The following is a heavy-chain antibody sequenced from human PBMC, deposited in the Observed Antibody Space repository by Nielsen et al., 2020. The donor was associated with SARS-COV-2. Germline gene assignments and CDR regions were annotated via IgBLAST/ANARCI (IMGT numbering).Heavy chain of an antibody. CDR3: ARVVEGDDFWSGYSNGVDV. Sequence: ASVKVSCKVSGFTLTELSMHWVRQAPGQGLEWMGWISVYSGPTNYAQRLQGRVTMTTDTSTTTAYMELRSLRSDDTAVYYCARVVEGDDFWSGYSNGVDVWGQGTTVSVS. V-gene: IGHV1-18*01. D-gene: IGHD3-3*01. CDR2: ISVYSGPT. J-gene: IGHJ6*02. CDR1: GFTLTELS.